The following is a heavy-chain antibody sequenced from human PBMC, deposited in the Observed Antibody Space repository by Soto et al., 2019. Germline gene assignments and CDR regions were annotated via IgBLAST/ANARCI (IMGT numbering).Heavy chain of an antibody. CDR3: ARGALSGWYAYYYYGMDV. J-gene: IGHJ6*02. CDR1: GFTFSSYD. Sequence: GGSLRLSCAASGFTFSSYDMHWVRQATGKGLEWVSAIDTAGDTYYPGSVKGRFTISRENAKNSLYLQMNSLRAEDTAVYYCARGALSGWYAYYYYGMDVWGQGTTVTVSS. D-gene: IGHD6-19*01. CDR2: IDTAGDT. V-gene: IGHV3-13*01.